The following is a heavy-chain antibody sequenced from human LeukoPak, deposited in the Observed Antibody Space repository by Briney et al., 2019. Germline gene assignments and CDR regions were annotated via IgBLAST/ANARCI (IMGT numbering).Heavy chain of an antibody. J-gene: IGHJ4*02. V-gene: IGHV3-30-3*01. D-gene: IGHD1-7*01. CDR3: ARDYWWNYDY. CDR2: ISKDGSDK. Sequence: GGSVRLSCAASGFTFSDDAMHWVRQAPGKGLEWVAVISKDGSDKYYPGSVRGRFTISRDNSKNTIYLQMDSLRAEDTAIYYCARDYWWNYDYWGQGTLVTVSS. CDR1: GFTFSDDA.